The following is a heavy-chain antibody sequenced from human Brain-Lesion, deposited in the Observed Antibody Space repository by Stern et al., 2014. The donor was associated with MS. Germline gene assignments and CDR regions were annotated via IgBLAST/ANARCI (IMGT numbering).Heavy chain of an antibody. Sequence: QVQLVESGPGLVKPSQTLSLSCTVSGGSISSGGYYWSWIRQPAGKGLEWIGRLFNSGRTRYNPSLKSRVHLPNNPSQNPFSLRLTPMPAADTAVYYCARGRVVPGFQYYATDVWGQGTTVIVSS. J-gene: IGHJ6*02. CDR3: ARGRVVPGFQYYATDV. D-gene: IGHD2-2*01. CDR2: LFNSGRT. CDR1: GGSISSGGYY. V-gene: IGHV4-61*02.